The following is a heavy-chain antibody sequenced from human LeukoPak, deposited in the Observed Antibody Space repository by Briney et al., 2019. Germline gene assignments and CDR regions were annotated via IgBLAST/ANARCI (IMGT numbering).Heavy chain of an antibody. CDR2: INPSGGST. CDR1: GYTFTIYY. V-gene: IGHV1-46*01. D-gene: IGHD3-10*01. J-gene: IGHJ6*03. Sequence: ASVKVSCKASGYTFTIYYIHWVRQAPGQGLEWMGLINPSGGSTNYAQKFQGRVTMTRDTSTSTVYMELSSLRSEDTAVYYCASTSHGSGSYYNNDYYYYMDVWGKGTTVTISS. CDR3: ASTSHGSGSYYNNDYYYYMDV.